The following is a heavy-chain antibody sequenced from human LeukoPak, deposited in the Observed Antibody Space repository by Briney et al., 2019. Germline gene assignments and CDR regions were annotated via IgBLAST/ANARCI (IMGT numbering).Heavy chain of an antibody. V-gene: IGHV4-34*01. CDR1: GGSFSRYC. J-gene: IGHJ4*02. CDR3: ARPSYYYGSGSYYKGRYYFDF. CDR2: INHSGST. Sequence: SETLSLTCPVDGGSFSRYCWSWIRQPPGKGLEWIGEINHSGSTNYNPSLKSRVTISVDTSKNQFYLKLSSVTAADTAVYYCARPSYYYGSGSYYKGRYYFDFWGQGTLVTVSS. D-gene: IGHD3-10*01.